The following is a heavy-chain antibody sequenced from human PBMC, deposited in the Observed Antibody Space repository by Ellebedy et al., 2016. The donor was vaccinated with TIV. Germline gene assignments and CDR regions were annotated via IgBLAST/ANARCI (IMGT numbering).Heavy chain of an antibody. CDR3: ARTVPETMIDLGDWFDP. CDR2: IYYSGST. V-gene: IGHV4-59*01. J-gene: IGHJ5*02. D-gene: IGHD3-22*01. CDR1: GCPISSYY. Sequence: MPSETLSLTCTVSGCPISSYYWSWIRQPPGKGLEWIGYIYYSGSTNYNPSLKSRVTISVDTSKNQFSLKLSSVTAADTAVYYCARTVPETMIDLGDWFDPWGQGTLVTVSS.